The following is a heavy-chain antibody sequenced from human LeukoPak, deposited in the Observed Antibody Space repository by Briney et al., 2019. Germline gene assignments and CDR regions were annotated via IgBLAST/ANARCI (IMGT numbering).Heavy chain of an antibody. D-gene: IGHD2-2*01. V-gene: IGHV4-34*01. CDR2: IYHSGST. CDR3: ARVGGIVVVPATARVRAFDI. CDR1: GGSFSGYY. J-gene: IGHJ3*02. Sequence: SETLSLTCAVYGGSFSGYYWSWIRQPPGKGLEWIGEIYHSGSTNYNPSLKSRVTTSVDTSKNQFSLRLSSVAAADTAVYYCARVGGIVVVPATARVRAFDIWGQGTMVTVSS.